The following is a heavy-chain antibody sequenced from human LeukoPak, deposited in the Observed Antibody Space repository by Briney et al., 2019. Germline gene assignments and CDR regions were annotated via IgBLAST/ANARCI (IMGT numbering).Heavy chain of an antibody. V-gene: IGHV3-20*04. CDR3: AREVARNYYYYYMDV. J-gene: IGHJ6*03. D-gene: IGHD2-15*01. CDR2: ITWNGGGT. CDR1: GFIFDDYG. Sequence: GGSLRLSCAASGFIFDDYGMSWVRQAPGKGLEWVCGITWNGGGTGYADSVKGRFTISRDNAKNSLYLQMNSLRAEDTALYYCAREVARNYYYYYMDVWGKGTTVTVSS.